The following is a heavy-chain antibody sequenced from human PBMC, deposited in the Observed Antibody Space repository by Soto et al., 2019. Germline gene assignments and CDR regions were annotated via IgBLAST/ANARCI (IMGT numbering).Heavy chain of an antibody. CDR3: ARDRRGDAFDI. CDR1: GFTFSSYA. J-gene: IGHJ3*02. CDR2: ISYDGSNK. D-gene: IGHD3-10*01. V-gene: IGHV3-30-3*01. Sequence: QVQLVESGGGVVQPGRSLRLSCAASGFTFSSYAMHWVRQAPGKGLEWVAVISYDGSNKYYADSVKGRFTISRDNSKNTLYLQMNNLRAEDTAVYYCARDRRGDAFDIWGQGTMVTVSS.